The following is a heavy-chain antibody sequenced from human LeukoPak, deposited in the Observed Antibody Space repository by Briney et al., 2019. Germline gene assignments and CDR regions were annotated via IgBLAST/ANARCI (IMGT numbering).Heavy chain of an antibody. D-gene: IGHD3-22*01. CDR2: FYYSGST. CDR3: ASLEGLADYYDSSGPIDAFDI. Sequence: SETLSLTCTVSGASISSSNFYWGWIRQPPGKGLEWIGSFYYSGSTNYNPSLKSRVTTSVDTSKNQFSLKLNSVTAADTAVYYCASLEGLADYYDSSGPIDAFDIWGQGTMVTVSS. V-gene: IGHV4-39*01. J-gene: IGHJ3*02. CDR1: GASISSSNFY.